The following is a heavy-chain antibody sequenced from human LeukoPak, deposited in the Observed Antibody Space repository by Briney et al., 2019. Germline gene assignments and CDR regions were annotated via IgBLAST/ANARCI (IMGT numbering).Heavy chain of an antibody. V-gene: IGHV3-23*01. D-gene: IGHD2-2*01. CDR1: GFTFSAYA. CDR3: AKSQRNDQQVVQRIDY. J-gene: IGHJ4*02. Sequence: GGSLRLSCGASGFTFSAYAMSWVRQAPGKGLEWVSSISGSGDTTYYTGSVKGRFTISRDNSKNALYLQMSSLRAEDTAVYYCAKSQRNDQQVVQRIDYWGQGTLVTVSS. CDR2: ISGSGDTT.